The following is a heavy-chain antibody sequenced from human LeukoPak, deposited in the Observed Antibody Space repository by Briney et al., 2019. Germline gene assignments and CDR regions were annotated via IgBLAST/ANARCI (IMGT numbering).Heavy chain of an antibody. CDR3: ARDTGTATGSPFDS. V-gene: IGHV3-33*01. J-gene: IGHJ4*02. CDR1: GFTFSNYG. CDR2: IWYDGSNK. Sequence: GGSLRLSCVASGFTFSNYGMHWVRQAPGKGLEWVTVIWYDGSNKYYADSVKGRFTISRDNSKNTLYPQMNSLRAEDTAVYYCARDTGTATGSPFDSWGQGTLVTVSS. D-gene: IGHD6-13*01.